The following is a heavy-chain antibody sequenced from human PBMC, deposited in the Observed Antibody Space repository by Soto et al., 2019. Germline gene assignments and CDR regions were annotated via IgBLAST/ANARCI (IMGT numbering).Heavy chain of an antibody. CDR3: AKRVSTENLGYFFDY. Sequence: EVQLVESGGGLVQPGGSLRLSCAASGFTFSSYEMNWVRQAPGKGLEWVSYISSGGGGTYYADSVKGRFIISRDNSKNTLYLQMNSLRAEDTAVYYCAKRVSTENLGYFFDYWGQGTLVTVSS. J-gene: IGHJ4*02. V-gene: IGHV3-23*04. D-gene: IGHD5-12*01. CDR1: GFTFSSYE. CDR2: ISSGGGGT.